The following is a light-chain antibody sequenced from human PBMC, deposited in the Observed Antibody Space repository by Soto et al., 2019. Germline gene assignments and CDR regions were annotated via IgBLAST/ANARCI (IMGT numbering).Light chain of an antibody. CDR2: GAS. V-gene: IGKV3-20*01. Sequence: DIVLTQSPGTLSLSPGERATLSCRASQDVKNNYLAWYQQKPGQPPRLLIRGASSRAAGLPDRFSGSGSGTAFTLTINRLEPEDFAVYYCQQYGSPPGTFGQGTKLEI. J-gene: IGKJ2*01. CDR3: QQYGSPPGT. CDR1: QDVKNNY.